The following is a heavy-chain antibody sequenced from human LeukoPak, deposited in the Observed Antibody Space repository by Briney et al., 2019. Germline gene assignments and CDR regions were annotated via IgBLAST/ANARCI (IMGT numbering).Heavy chain of an antibody. J-gene: IGHJ4*02. CDR2: IANSGST. D-gene: IGHD1-20*01. CDR1: GDSISRYH. Sequence: SETLSLTCTVSGDSISRYHWTWIRQPPGKGLEWIGYIANSGSTNYNPSLKSRVTISVDTSKNQFSLKLSSVTAADTAVYYCARHLWGYNWNDVPVWGQGTLVTVSS. V-gene: IGHV4-59*08. CDR3: ARHLWGYNWNDVPV.